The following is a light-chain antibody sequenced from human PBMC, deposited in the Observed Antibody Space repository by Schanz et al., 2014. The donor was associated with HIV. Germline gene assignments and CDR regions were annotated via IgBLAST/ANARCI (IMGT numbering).Light chain of an antibody. CDR2: EGT. CDR3: SSFTTRKTWV. J-gene: IGLJ3*02. V-gene: IGLV2-14*02. Sequence: QSALPQPASVSGSPGQSITISCTGTSSDVGGYNLVSWYQHHPDKAPKLIIYEGTKRPSGVSDRFSGSKSGNTASLTVSGLQAEDEAYYYCSSFTTRKTWVFGGGTKLTVL. CDR1: SSDVGGYNL.